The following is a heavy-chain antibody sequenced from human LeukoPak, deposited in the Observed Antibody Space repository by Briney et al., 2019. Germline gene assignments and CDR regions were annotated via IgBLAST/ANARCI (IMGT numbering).Heavy chain of an antibody. CDR1: GFTFSDYY. CDR3: ARDSIGSSRDFDY. J-gene: IGHJ4*02. CDR2: ISSSSSYT. V-gene: IGHV3-11*05. Sequence: GGSLRLSCAASGFTFSDYYMSWIRQAPGKGLEWVSYISSSSSYTNYADSVKGRFTISKDKAKNSLYLQMNSLRAEDTAVYYCARDSIGSSRDFDYWGQGTLVTVSS. D-gene: IGHD6-13*01.